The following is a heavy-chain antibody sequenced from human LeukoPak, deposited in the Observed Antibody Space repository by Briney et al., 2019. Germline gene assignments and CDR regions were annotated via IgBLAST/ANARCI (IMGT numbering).Heavy chain of an antibody. Sequence: SETLSLTCTVSGGSISRYYWSWIRQPAGKGLQWIGRIYGSGSTTYNPSLKSRLTMSVDTSKNQFSLKLSSMTAADTAVYYCAREGWAYYYDSSGYYLGAFDIWGQGTMITVSS. CDR3: AREGWAYYYDSSGYYLGAFDI. V-gene: IGHV4-4*07. CDR1: GGSISRYY. CDR2: IYGSGST. D-gene: IGHD3-22*01. J-gene: IGHJ3*02.